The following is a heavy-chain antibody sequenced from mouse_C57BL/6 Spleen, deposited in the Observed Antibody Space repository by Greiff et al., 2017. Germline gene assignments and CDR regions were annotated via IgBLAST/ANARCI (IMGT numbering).Heavy chain of an antibody. Sequence: EVKLVESGGGLVKPGGSLKLSCAASGFTFSDYGMHWVRQAPEKGLEWVAYISSGSSTIYYADTVKGRFTLSRDNAKNTLFLQMTSLRSEDTAMYYCANGRRAMDYWGQGTSVTVSS. J-gene: IGHJ4*01. CDR2: ISSGSSTI. CDR1: GFTFSDYG. V-gene: IGHV5-17*01. D-gene: IGHD1-1*01. CDR3: ANGRRAMDY.